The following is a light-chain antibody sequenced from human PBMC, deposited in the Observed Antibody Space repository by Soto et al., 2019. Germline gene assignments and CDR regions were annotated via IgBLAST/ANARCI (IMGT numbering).Light chain of an antibody. CDR2: GAS. CDR1: QSVSSN. Sequence: EIVMTQSPATLSVSPGERATLSCRDSQSVSSNLAWYQQKPGQAPRILIYGASTRETGIPARFSGSGAGTEFTRTISSPQSEDVAVDYCQQYNNWPWTFGQGTKVDIK. J-gene: IGKJ1*01. V-gene: IGKV3-15*01. CDR3: QQYNNWPWT.